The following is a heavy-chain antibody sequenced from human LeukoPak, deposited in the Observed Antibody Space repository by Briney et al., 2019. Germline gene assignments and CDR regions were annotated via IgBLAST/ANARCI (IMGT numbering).Heavy chain of an antibody. CDR2: IDEGDGTT. V-gene: IGHV3-23*01. J-gene: IGHJ4*02. CDR3: AKQWLVGS. Sequence: SGGSLRLSXAASGFTFSSHAMNWVCQAPGKGLEWVSSIDEGDGTTHYADSVKGRFTISRDDSKNTLYLQLNSLRVEDTAGYYCAKQWLVGSWGQGTLVTVSS. CDR1: GFTFSSHA. D-gene: IGHD6-19*01.